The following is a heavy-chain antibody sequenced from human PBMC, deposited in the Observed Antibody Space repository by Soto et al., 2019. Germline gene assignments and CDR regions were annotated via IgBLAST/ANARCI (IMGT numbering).Heavy chain of an antibody. J-gene: IGHJ5*02. CDR3: ARHGSKGNGDYVEFLPWFDP. CDR1: GGSISSSSYY. Sequence: SETLSLTCTVSGGSISSSSYYWGWIRQPRGKGLEWIGSIYYSGSTYYNPSLKSRVTISVDTSKNQFSLKLSSVTAADTAVYYCARHGSKGNGDYVEFLPWFDPWGQGTLVTVSS. D-gene: IGHD4-17*01. CDR2: IYYSGST. V-gene: IGHV4-39*01.